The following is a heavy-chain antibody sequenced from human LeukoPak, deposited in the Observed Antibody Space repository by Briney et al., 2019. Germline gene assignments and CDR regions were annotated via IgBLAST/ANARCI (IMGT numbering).Heavy chain of an antibody. CDR2: ISYDGSNK. J-gene: IGHJ4*02. D-gene: IGHD6-6*01. CDR1: GFTFSSYG. V-gene: IGHV3-30*18. CDR3: AKDYSYRSSNMDY. Sequence: GRSLRLSCAASGFTFSSYGMHWVRQAPGKGLEWVAVISYDGSNKYYTDSVKGRFTVSRDNSKNTLYLQMNSLRAEDTAVYYCAKDYSYRSSNMDYWGQGSLVTVSS.